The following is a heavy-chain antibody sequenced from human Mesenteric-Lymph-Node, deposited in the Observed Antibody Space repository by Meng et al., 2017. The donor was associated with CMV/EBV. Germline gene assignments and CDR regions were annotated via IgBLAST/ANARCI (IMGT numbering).Heavy chain of an antibody. J-gene: IGHJ4*02. CDR3: ARDRDTDWYSPFDY. CDR2: INPKTGGR. V-gene: IGHV1-2*06. CDR1: GYTFIDYY. Sequence: QVQLVQSGAEVKKPGASVRVSCKASGYTFIDYYINWVRQAPGQGLEWMGRINPKTGGRRYAQNFQGRVTMTGDTSINTAYMEVNRLNSDDTAMYYCARDRDTDWYSPFDYWGPGTLVTVSS. D-gene: IGHD3-9*01.